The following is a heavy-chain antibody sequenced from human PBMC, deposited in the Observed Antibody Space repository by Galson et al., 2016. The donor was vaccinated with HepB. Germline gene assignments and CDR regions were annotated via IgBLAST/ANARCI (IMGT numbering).Heavy chain of an antibody. CDR1: GFTISNKY. CDR3: AVDLLSGDDWYFDL. J-gene: IGHJ2*01. D-gene: IGHD5-12*01. Sequence: SLRLSCAASGFTISNKYMNWVRQAPGKGLDWVSVIYVGGSTYYADSVKGRFTISRDNSRNTLYLQMNSLRAEDTAIYYCAVDLLSGDDWYFDLWGRGTLVTVSS. V-gene: IGHV3-53*01. CDR2: IYVGGST.